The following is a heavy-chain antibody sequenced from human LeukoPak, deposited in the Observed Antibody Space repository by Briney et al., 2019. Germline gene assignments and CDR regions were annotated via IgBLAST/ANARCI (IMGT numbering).Heavy chain of an antibody. Sequence: SETLSLTCTVSGGSISSSSYYWGWIRQPPGTGLEWIGSIYYSGSTYYNPSLKSRVTISVDTSKNQFSLKLSSVTAADTAVYYCARDRVDVWGSYRYTLNWGQGTLVTVSS. V-gene: IGHV4-39*07. D-gene: IGHD3-16*02. CDR1: GGSISSSSYY. CDR2: IYYSGST. CDR3: ARDRVDVWGSYRYTLN. J-gene: IGHJ4*02.